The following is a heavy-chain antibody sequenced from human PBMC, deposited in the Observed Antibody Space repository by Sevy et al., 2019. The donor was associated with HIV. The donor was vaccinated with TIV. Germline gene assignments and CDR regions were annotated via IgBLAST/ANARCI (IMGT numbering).Heavy chain of an antibody. J-gene: IGHJ4*02. Sequence: GGSLRLSCAASGFSFSSYWMSWLRQAPGKGLEWVASIKQDGSEKYYVDSLKGRFSISKDKAKNSLYLQMNSLRVEDTAIYFCAREWHSSFDYWGQGTLVTVSS. V-gene: IGHV3-7*01. CDR1: GFSFSSYW. CDR2: IKQDGSEK. CDR3: AREWHSSFDY. D-gene: IGHD6-6*01.